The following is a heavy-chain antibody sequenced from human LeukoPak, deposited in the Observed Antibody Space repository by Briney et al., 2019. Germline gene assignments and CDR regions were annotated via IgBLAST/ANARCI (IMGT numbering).Heavy chain of an antibody. CDR1: GGSFSGYY. V-gene: IGHV4-34*01. Sequence: SETLSLTCAVYGGSFSGYYWSWIRQPPGKGLDWIGEINHSGSTNYNPSLKSRVTISVDTSKNQFSLKLSSVIAADTAVYYCARGGGPPRGLRFDPWGQGTLVTVSS. CDR3: ARGGGPPRGLRFDP. CDR2: INHSGST. J-gene: IGHJ5*02.